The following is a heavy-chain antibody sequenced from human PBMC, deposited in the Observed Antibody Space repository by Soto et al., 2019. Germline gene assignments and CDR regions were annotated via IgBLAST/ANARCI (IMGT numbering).Heavy chain of an antibody. CDR2: ISYDGSNK. Sequence: QVQLVESGGGVVQPGRSLRLSCAASGFTFSSYGMHWVRQAPGKGLEWVAVISYDGSNKYYADSVKGRFTISRDNSKNTLYLQMNTLSPEDTGVYAYDKAQFDCEYYNGTDDWGQGTTVTVSS. V-gene: IGHV3-30*18. CDR1: GFTFSSYG. CDR3: DKAQFDCEYYNGTDD. J-gene: IGHJ6*02. D-gene: IGHD2-21*02.